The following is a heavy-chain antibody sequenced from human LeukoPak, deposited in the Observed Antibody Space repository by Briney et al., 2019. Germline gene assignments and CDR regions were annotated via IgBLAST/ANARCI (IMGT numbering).Heavy chain of an antibody. CDR1: GYSFTSYW. Sequence: GESLKISCKASGYSFTSYWIVWVGQLHGKGLEWMGIIYPGDSDTRYSPSFQGQVTISADKSINTAYLQWSSLKASDTAIYYCARRAAVIDWFDPWGQGTLVSVSS. CDR3: ARRAAVIDWFDP. CDR2: IYPGDSDT. D-gene: IGHD6-13*01. J-gene: IGHJ5*02. V-gene: IGHV5-51*01.